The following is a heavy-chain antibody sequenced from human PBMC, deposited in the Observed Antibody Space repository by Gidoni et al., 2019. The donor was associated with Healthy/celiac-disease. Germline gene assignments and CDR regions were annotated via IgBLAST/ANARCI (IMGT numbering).Heavy chain of an antibody. CDR2: ISYDGSNK. D-gene: IGHD3-3*01. J-gene: IGHJ4*02. Sequence: QVQLVASGGGVVQPGRSLRFSCAASGFTFSSSGMLWVRQAPGKGLEWVAVISYDGSNKYYADSVKGRFTISRDNSKNTLYLQMNSLRAEDTAVYYCAKEEVKGYDFWSGFSPALYYFDYWGQGTLVTVSS. CDR3: AKEEVKGYDFWSGFSPALYYFDY. V-gene: IGHV3-30*18. CDR1: GFTFSSSG.